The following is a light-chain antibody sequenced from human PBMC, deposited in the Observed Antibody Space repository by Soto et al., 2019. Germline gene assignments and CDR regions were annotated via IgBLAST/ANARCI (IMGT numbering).Light chain of an antibody. CDR3: QTWVTGIHVV. V-gene: IGLV4-69*01. CDR2: LDSDGSH. Sequence: QAVVTQSPSASASLGASVKLTCTLSSGHSSYAIAWHQQQPEKGPRYLMKLDSDGSHTKGDAIPDRFSGSSSGAERYLTISSLQSEDEADYYCQTWVTGIHVVFGGGTKLTVL. J-gene: IGLJ2*01. CDR1: SGHSSYA.